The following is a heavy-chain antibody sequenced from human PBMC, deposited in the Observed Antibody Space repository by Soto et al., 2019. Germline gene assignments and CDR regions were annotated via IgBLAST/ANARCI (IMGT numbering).Heavy chain of an antibody. CDR1: GGSFSGYY. Sequence: PSETLSLTCAVYGGSFSGYYWSWIRQPPGKGLEWIGEINHSGSTNYNPSLKSRVTISVDTSKNQFSLKLSSVTAADTAVYYCARGRPPHYYGSGSGCQDYWGQGTLVTVSS. CDR3: ARGRPPHYYGSGSGCQDY. V-gene: IGHV4-34*01. J-gene: IGHJ4*02. CDR2: INHSGST. D-gene: IGHD3-10*01.